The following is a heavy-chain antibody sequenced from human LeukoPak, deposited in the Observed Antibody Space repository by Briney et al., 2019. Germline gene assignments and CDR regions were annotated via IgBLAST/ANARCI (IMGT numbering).Heavy chain of an antibody. D-gene: IGHD6-19*01. CDR1: GFTFSSYS. Sequence: PGGSLRLSCAASGFTFSSYSMNWVRQAPGKGLEWVSYISSSSSTIYYADSVKGRFTISRDNAKNSLYLQMNSLRAEDTAVYYCARAGGLDSSGWLIDYWGQGTLVTVSS. J-gene: IGHJ4*02. CDR2: ISSSSSTI. CDR3: ARAGGLDSSGWLIDY. V-gene: IGHV3-48*01.